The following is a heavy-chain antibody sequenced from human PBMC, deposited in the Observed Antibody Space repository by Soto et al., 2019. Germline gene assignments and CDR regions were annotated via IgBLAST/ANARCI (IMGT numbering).Heavy chain of an antibody. D-gene: IGHD3-10*01. J-gene: IGHJ6*02. Sequence: EVQLVESGGGLVQPGGSPRLSCAASGFTVSSNYMSWVRQAPGKGLEWVSVIYSGGSTYYADSVKGRFTISRHNSKNTLYLQMNSLRAEDTAVYYCARMYYYGSGNTYGMDVWGQGTTVTVSS. CDR1: GFTVSSNY. CDR2: IYSGGST. V-gene: IGHV3-53*04. CDR3: ARMYYYGSGNTYGMDV.